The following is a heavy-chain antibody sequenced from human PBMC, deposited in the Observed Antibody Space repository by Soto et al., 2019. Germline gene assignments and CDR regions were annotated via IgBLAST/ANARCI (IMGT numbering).Heavy chain of an antibody. CDR2: IWYDGSNK. V-gene: IGHV3-33*01. CDR3: ARSPRGYSYGYFDY. Sequence: QVQLVESGGGVVQPGRSLRLSCAASGFTFSSYGMHWVRQAPGKGLEWVAVIWYDGSNKYYADSVKGRFTISRDNSKNTLYLQMNSLSAEDTAVYYCARSPRGYSYGYFDYWGQGTLVTVSS. CDR1: GFTFSSYG. J-gene: IGHJ4*02. D-gene: IGHD5-18*01.